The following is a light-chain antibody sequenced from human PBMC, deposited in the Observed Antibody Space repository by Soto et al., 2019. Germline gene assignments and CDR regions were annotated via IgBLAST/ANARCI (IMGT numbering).Light chain of an antibody. J-gene: IGLJ1*01. CDR2: EVR. V-gene: IGLV2-14*01. CDR3: TSYTTSSSLYV. CDR1: SSDVGDYNY. Sequence: QSVLTQPASVSGSPGQSITISCTGTSSDVGDYNYASWYQHHPGKAPKLMIYEVRNRPSGVSNRFSGSKSGNTASLTISGLQAEDEAHYYCTSYTTSSSLYVFGTGTKVTVL.